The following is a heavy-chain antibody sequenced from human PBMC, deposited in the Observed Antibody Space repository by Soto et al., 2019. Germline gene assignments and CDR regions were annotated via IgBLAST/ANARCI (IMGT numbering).Heavy chain of an antibody. V-gene: IGHV1-2*02. D-gene: IGHD1-1*01. CDR1: GYTFSDYY. CDR3: AREPATAKPEGVDF. J-gene: IGHJ4*02. CDR2: INPNSGGT. Sequence: QVQLVQSGAEVRKPGASVKVSCKASGYTFSDYYIHWVRQAPGQGLEWMGWINPNSGGTKYVPKFQGGFTMTRDTSITTAYMELSRLRSGDTAVYYCAREPATAKPEGVDFWGQGTLVTVSS.